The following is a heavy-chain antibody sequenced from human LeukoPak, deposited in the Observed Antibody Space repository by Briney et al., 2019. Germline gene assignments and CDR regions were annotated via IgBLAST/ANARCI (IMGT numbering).Heavy chain of an antibody. CDR1: GGTFSSYA. CDR2: IIPIFGTA. CDR3: ARGPYCSSTSCYAAFYYYYMDV. J-gene: IGHJ6*03. Sequence: GASVKVSCKASGGTFSSYAISWVRQAPGQGLEWMGGIIPIFGTANYAQKFQGRVTITADESTSTAYMELSSLRSEDTAVYYCARGPYCSSTSCYAAFYYYYMDVWGKGTTVTVSS. V-gene: IGHV1-69*13. D-gene: IGHD2-2*01.